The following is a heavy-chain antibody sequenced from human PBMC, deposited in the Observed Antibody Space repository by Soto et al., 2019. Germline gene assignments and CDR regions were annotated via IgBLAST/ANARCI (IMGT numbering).Heavy chain of an antibody. CDR2: IKQDGSEK. CDR1: GFTFSSYW. J-gene: IGHJ6*02. CDR3: ATKSYGTYYYYGMDV. D-gene: IGHD5-18*01. V-gene: IGHV3-7*01. Sequence: GGSLRLSCAASGFTFSSYWMSWVRQAPGKGLEWVANIKQDGSEKYYADSVKGRFTISRDNAKNSLYLQMNSLRAEDTAVYYCATKSYGTYYYYGMDVWGQGTTVTVSS.